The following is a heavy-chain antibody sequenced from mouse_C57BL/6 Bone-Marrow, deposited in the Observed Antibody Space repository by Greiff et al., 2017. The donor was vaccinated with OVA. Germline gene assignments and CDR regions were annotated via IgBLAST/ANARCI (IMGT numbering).Heavy chain of an antibody. CDR1: GYTFTSYW. CDR2: IDPSDSYT. CDR3: TREDYGSSFDY. J-gene: IGHJ2*01. D-gene: IGHD1-1*01. V-gene: IGHV1-50*01. Sequence: QVQLQQPGAELVKPGASVKLSCKASGYTFTSYWMQWVKQRPGQGLEWIGEIDPSDSYTNYNQKFKGKATLTVDTSSSTAYMQLSSLTSEDSAVYYCTREDYGSSFDYWGQGTTLTVSS.